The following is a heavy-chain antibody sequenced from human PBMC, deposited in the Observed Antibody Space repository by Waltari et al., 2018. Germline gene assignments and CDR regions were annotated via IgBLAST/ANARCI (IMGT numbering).Heavy chain of an antibody. CDR2: INAGNGNT. D-gene: IGHD3-10*01. Sequence: QVQLVQSGAEVKKPGASVKVSCKASGYTFTSYAMHWVRQAPGQRLEWMGWINAGNGNTQYSQKFQDRVTITRDTSASTAYLELSSLRSEDSAVYFCARAHYGSGTYYYRPGDYWGQGTLVTVSS. V-gene: IGHV1-3*01. CDR3: ARAHYGSGTYYYRPGDY. CDR1: GYTFTSYA. J-gene: IGHJ4*02.